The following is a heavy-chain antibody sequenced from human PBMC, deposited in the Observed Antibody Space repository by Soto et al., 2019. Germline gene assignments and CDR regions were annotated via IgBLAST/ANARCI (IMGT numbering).Heavy chain of an antibody. J-gene: IGHJ4*02. CDR2: ISYDGSNK. Sequence: PGESLKISCAASGFTFSSYGMHWVRRAPGKGLEWVAVISYDGSNKYYADSVKGRFTISRDNSKNTLYLQMNSLRAEDTAVYYCAKDLRPYSSSWPTIDYWGQGTLVTVSS. D-gene: IGHD6-13*01. CDR1: GFTFSSYG. CDR3: AKDLRPYSSSWPTIDY. V-gene: IGHV3-30*18.